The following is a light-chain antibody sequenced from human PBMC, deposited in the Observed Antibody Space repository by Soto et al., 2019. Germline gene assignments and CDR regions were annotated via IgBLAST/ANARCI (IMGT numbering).Light chain of an antibody. V-gene: IGKV2-28*01. CDR3: QQFNNWPVT. J-gene: IGKJ3*01. CDR2: FGS. Sequence: EIVMTQSPLTLPVTPGEPASISCRSSQSLLYNNTYNYLDWYVQKPGQSPQLLIYFGSNRAPGVPDRFSGSGSGTDFTLTINSLQPEDFATYYCQQFNNWPVTLGPGTKVDIK. CDR1: QSLLYNNTYNY.